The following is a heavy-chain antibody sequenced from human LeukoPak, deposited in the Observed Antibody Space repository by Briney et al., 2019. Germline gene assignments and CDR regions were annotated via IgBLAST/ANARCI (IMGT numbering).Heavy chain of an antibody. J-gene: IGHJ4*02. Sequence: GGSLRLSCAASGFTFSSYAMSWVRQAPGKGLEWVSAISGSGGSTYYPGSVRGRFTISRDNSKNTIYLQMDSLRAGDTAIYYCARDYWWNYDYWGQGTLVTVSS. CDR3: ARDYWWNYDY. D-gene: IGHD1-7*01. CDR1: GFTFSSYA. CDR2: ISGSGGST. V-gene: IGHV3-23*01.